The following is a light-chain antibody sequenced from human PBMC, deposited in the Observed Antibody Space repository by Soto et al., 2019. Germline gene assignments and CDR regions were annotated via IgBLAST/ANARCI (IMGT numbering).Light chain of an antibody. J-gene: IGLJ1*01. CDR1: GSDVGGYNY. V-gene: IGLV2-8*01. CDR3: SSYAGSSNV. Sequence: QSVLTQPPSASGSPGQSVAISCTGTGSDVGGYNYVSWYQQHPGKAPKLMIYEVNKRPSGVPDRFSGSKSGNTASLTVSGLQAEHAADYYCSSYAGSSNVFGTGTRSPS. CDR2: EVN.